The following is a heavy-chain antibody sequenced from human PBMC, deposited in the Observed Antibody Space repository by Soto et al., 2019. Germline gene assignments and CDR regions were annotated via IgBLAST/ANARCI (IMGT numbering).Heavy chain of an antibody. J-gene: IGHJ6*02. CDR3: ARDMDSNYDGMDV. CDR1: GFTFRNSG. CDR2: IWYDGSSQ. Sequence: QVNLVQSGGGLVQPGRSLRLSCEASGFTFRNSGMEWIRQAPGKGLEWVARIWYDGSSQYYADSVKGRFTISRDNSKNKLYMEMNSVRVEDTAVYYCARDMDSNYDGMDVWGQGTTVIVSS. V-gene: IGHV3-33*01. D-gene: IGHD4-4*01.